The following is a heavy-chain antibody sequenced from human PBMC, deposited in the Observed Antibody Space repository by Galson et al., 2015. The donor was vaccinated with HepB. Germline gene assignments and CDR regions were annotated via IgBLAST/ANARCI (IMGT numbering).Heavy chain of an antibody. CDR3: WGRGIVDAFDI. V-gene: IGHV3-30*04. J-gene: IGHJ3*02. CDR1: GFTFSSYA. Sequence: SLRLSCAASGFTFSSYAMHWVRQAPGKGLEWVAVISYDGSNKYYADSVKGRFTISRDNSKNTLYLQMNSLRAEDTAVYYCWGRGIVDAFDIWGQGTMVTVSS. D-gene: IGHD1-26*01. CDR2: ISYDGSNK.